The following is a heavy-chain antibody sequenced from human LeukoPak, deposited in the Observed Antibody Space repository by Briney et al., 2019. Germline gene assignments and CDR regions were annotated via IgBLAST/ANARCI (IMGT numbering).Heavy chain of an antibody. CDR3: AKGPAPYCSGGTCYSPYWYFDL. D-gene: IGHD2-15*01. CDR1: GFTFSSCA. CDR2: ISGSGGST. J-gene: IGHJ2*01. V-gene: IGHV3-23*01. Sequence: QPGGSLRLSCAASGFTFSSCAMSWVRQAPGKGLEWVSAISGSGGSTYYADSVKGRFTISRDNSKNTLYLQMNSLRAEDTAVYYCAKGPAPYCSGGTCYSPYWYFDLWGRGTLVSVSS.